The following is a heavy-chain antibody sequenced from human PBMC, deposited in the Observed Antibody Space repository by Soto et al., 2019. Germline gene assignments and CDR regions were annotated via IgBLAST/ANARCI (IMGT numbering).Heavy chain of an antibody. Sequence: EVQLLESGGGLVQGGASLRLSCPASGFTFSNYPMSWVRQVPGKGLEWVSSISASGGSTYYADSVRGRFTISRDNSKNTLYLQMNILRAEDTAVYYCAKNNIFGSGTKDYWGQGTLVTVSS. D-gene: IGHD3-10*01. CDR1: GFTFSNYP. CDR2: ISASGGST. V-gene: IGHV3-23*01. J-gene: IGHJ4*02. CDR3: AKNNIFGSGTKDY.